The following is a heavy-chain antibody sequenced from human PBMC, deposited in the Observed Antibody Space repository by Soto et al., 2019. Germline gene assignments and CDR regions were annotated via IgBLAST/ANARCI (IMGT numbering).Heavy chain of an antibody. CDR3: AREGELPDPHFDY. Sequence: SVKVSCKASGGTFSSYTISWVRQAPGQGLEWMGRIIPILGIANYAQKFQGSVTITADKSTSTAYMELSSLRSEDTAVYYCAREGELPDPHFDYWGQGTLVTVSS. CDR2: IIPILGIA. J-gene: IGHJ4*02. CDR1: GGTFSSYT. D-gene: IGHD1-26*01. V-gene: IGHV1-69*02.